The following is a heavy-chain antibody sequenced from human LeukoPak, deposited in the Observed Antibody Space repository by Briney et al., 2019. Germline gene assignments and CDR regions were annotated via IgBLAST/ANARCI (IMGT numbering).Heavy chain of an antibody. J-gene: IGHJ4*02. CDR2: ISRSGRYK. Sequence: GGSLRLSCAASGFTFTNYSVNWVRQAPGKGLEWVSSISRSGRYKYYADSVEGRFSISRDNAKNSLYLQMDSLRAEDTAVYYCARVTWLSAAGTEGNFDYWGQGTLVTVSS. CDR3: ARVTWLSAAGTEGNFDY. CDR1: GFTFTNYS. V-gene: IGHV3-21*01. D-gene: IGHD6-13*01.